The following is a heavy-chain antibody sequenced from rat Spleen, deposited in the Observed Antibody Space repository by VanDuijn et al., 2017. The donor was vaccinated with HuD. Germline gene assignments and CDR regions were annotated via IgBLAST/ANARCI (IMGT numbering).Heavy chain of an antibody. D-gene: IGHD1-5*01. Sequence: QVQLKESGPGLVQPSQTLSLTCTVSGFSLTSYNVHWVRQPPGKGLEWMGRMRFNGDTSYNSVLKSRLSISRDTSKSQVFLKMDSLRTEDTAIYFCTRNRYRYTSGYVMDAWGQGASVTVSS. CDR3: TRNRYRYTSGYVMDA. V-gene: IGHV2-63*01. CDR2: MRFNGDT. CDR1: GFSLTSYN. J-gene: IGHJ4*01.